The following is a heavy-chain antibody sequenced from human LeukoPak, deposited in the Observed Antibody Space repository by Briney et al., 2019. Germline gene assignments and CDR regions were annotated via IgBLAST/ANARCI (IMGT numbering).Heavy chain of an antibody. CDR2: IYHSGDI. J-gene: IGHJ4*02. D-gene: IGHD2-15*01. CDR3: AKEGRIGALDY. V-gene: IGHV4-4*02. Sequence: PSETLSLTCAVSGDSISNNNWWSWVRPPPGKGLEWIGEIYHSGDINYNPSLKRRVTISVDKSKNQFSLKVTSVTAADTAMYYCAKEGRIGALDYWGQGTLVTVSS. CDR1: GDSISNNNW.